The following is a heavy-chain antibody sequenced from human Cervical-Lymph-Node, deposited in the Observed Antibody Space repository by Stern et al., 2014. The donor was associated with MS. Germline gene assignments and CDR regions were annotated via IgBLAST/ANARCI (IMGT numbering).Heavy chain of an antibody. Sequence: QVQLVQSGAEVKKPGSSVKVSCKASGGTFSSYAISWVRQAPGQGLEWMGGIIPIFGTANDAQKFQGRVTITADESTSTAYMELSSLRSEDTAVYYCARRSRGGSYFTGEFDYWGQGTLVTVSS. CDR2: IIPIFGTA. CDR3: ARRSRGGSYFTGEFDY. D-gene: IGHD1-26*01. J-gene: IGHJ4*02. V-gene: IGHV1-69*01. CDR1: GGTFSSYA.